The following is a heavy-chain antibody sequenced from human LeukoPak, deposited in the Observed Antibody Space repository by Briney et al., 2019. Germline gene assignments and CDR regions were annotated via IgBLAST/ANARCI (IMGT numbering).Heavy chain of an antibody. CDR2: IYTGGST. CDR1: GFTLSSNY. V-gene: IGHV3-53*01. CDR3: ARDLGRYDSNQGPLDAFDI. D-gene: IGHD3-22*01. J-gene: IGHJ3*02. Sequence: GWSQRLSCAASGFTLSSNYMSWVRQAPGRGLEWVSVIYTGGSTYYPDSVKGRFTISRDNSKNTLYLQMNSLRAEDTAVYYCARDLGRYDSNQGPLDAFDIWGQGTMVT.